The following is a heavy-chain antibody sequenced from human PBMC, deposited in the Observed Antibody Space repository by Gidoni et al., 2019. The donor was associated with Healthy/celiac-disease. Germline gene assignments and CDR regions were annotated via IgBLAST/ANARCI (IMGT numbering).Heavy chain of an antibody. CDR1: GGPISSGGYS. CDR3: ARGPTGDGSSGYLDY. D-gene: IGHD3-22*01. V-gene: IGHV4-30-4*07. Sequence: QVQLQDSGPGLVKPSQTLSPTCAVPGGPISSGGYSWSWIRQPPGKGLDWNGYIYYSGSTYYNPYLKSRVTISVETSKNQFSLKLSAVTAADTAVYYCARGPTGDGSSGYLDYWGQGTLVTVSS. CDR2: IYYSGST. J-gene: IGHJ4*02.